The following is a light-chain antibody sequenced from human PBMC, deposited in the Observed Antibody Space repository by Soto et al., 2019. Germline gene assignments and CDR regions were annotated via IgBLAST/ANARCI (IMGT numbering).Light chain of an antibody. V-gene: IGKV4-1*01. CDR3: QQYYSTLQT. CDR2: WAS. CDR1: QSLFFSSNNNDY. Sequence: DIVMTQSPDSLAVSLGARATINCKSSQSLFFSSNNNDYLAWYQQKPGQPPKLLIYWASTRESGVPDRFSGSGSGTDFTLTISSLQAEDVAVYFCQQYYSTLQTFGQGTKVEIK. J-gene: IGKJ1*01.